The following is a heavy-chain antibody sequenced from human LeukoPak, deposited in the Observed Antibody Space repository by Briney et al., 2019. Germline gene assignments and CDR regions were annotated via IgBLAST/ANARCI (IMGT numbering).Heavy chain of an antibody. J-gene: IGHJ4*02. CDR1: GGTFSSYA. CDR2: IIPIFGTA. Sequence: ASVKISCKASGGTFSSYAISWVRQAPGQGLEWMGGIIPIFGTANYAQKFQGRVTITTDESTSTAYMELSSLRSEDTAVYYCAREPVFGAFQAPQDWGQGTLVTVSS. V-gene: IGHV1-69*05. CDR3: AREPVFGAFQAPQD. D-gene: IGHD3-3*01.